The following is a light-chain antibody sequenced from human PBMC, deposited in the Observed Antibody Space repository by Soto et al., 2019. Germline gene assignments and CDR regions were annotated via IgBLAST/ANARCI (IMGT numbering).Light chain of an antibody. Sequence: EIVLTQSPGTLSLFAGERATLSCRATQSISSNYLAWYQQKPGQAPRLLIYIASRRATGIPDRFSGSGSGTDFTLTISRLEPEDSALYYCQQYGTSPWTFGQGTMVEIK. J-gene: IGKJ1*01. V-gene: IGKV3-20*01. CDR2: IAS. CDR3: QQYGTSPWT. CDR1: QSISSNY.